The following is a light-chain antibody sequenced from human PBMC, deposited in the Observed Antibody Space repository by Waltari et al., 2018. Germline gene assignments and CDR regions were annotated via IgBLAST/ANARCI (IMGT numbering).Light chain of an antibody. CDR1: RGHTSNV. J-gene: IGLJ3*02. V-gene: IGLV4-69*01. CDR3: QTGGHGTWV. CDR2: VNSDGSH. Sequence: QLVLTQSPSASASLGASVRPTCTLSRGHTSNVIAWHQQQPEKGPRYLMKVNSDGSHTKGDEIPDRFSGSSSGAERYLTISSLQSEDEADYYCQTGGHGTWVFGGGTKLTVL.